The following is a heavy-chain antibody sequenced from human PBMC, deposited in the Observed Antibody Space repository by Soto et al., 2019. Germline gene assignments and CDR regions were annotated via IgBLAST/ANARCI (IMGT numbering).Heavy chain of an antibody. CDR2: ISGSGGST. V-gene: IGHV3-23*01. J-gene: IGHJ6*03. CDR3: AKVSGGVRQLVFHYYYMDV. CDR1: GFTFSSYA. D-gene: IGHD6-13*01. Sequence: GGSLRLSCAASGFTFSSYAMSWVRQAPGKGLEWVSAISGSGGSTYYADSVKGRFTISRDNSKNTLYLQMNSLRAEDTAVYYCAKVSGGVRQLVFHYYYMDVWGKGTTVTVSS.